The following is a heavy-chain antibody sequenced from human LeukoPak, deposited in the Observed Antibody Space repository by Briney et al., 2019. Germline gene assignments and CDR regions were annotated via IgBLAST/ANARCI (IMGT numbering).Heavy chain of an antibody. Sequence: GGSLRLSCAASGFTFSSYAMSWVRQAPGKGLERVSAISGSGGSTHYADSVKGRFTISRDNSKNTLYLQMNSLRAEDTAVYYCAKGGGHYYYYGMDVWGQGTTVTVSS. CDR2: ISGSGGST. V-gene: IGHV3-23*01. J-gene: IGHJ6*02. D-gene: IGHD6-25*01. CDR1: GFTFSSYA. CDR3: AKGGGHYYYYGMDV.